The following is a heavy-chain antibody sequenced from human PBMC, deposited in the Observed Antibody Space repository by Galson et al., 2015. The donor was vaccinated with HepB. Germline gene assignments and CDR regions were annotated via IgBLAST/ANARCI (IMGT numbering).Heavy chain of an antibody. D-gene: IGHD3-10*01. V-gene: IGHV5-51*01. CDR2: IYPGDSET. Sequence: QSGAEVKKPGESLKISCQGSGYNFNTFWIGWVRHVPGKAMEWMGIIYPGDSETRYSPSFQGQVILSVDKSISTAYLQWGSLRGSDTATYYCARQKDHGWGIFMEVWGQGTRVTVSS. CDR1: GYNFNTFW. CDR3: ARQKDHGWGIFMEV. J-gene: IGHJ4*02.